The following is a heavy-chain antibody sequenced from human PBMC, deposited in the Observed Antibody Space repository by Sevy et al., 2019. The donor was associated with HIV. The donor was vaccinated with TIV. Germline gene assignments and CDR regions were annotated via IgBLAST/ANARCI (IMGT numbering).Heavy chain of an antibody. CDR3: ARERGVYYDFWSGYSQDYYYYGMDV. V-gene: IGHV4-34*01. CDR2: INHSGST. Sequence: SETLSLTCAVYGGSFSGYYWSWIRQPPGKGLEWIGEINHSGSTNYNPSLKSRVTISVDTSKNQFSLKPSSVTAADTAGYYCARERGVYYDFWSGYSQDYYYYGMDVWGQGTTVTVSS. D-gene: IGHD3-3*01. J-gene: IGHJ6*02. CDR1: GGSFSGYY.